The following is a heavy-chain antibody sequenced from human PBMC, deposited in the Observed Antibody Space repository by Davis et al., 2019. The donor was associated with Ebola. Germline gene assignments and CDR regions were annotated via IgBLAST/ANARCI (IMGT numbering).Heavy chain of an antibody. CDR1: GGSIRSGGYS. CDR3: ARSKPFGSSFWFDP. D-gene: IGHD6-13*01. Sequence: SQTLSLTCAVSGGSIRSGGYSWSWIRQPPGKGLEWIGYIYHSGSTYYNPSLKSRVTISVDGSKNQFSLKLSSVTAADTAVYYCARSKPFGSSFWFDPWGQGTLVTVSS. V-gene: IGHV4-30-2*01. CDR2: IYHSGST. J-gene: IGHJ5*02.